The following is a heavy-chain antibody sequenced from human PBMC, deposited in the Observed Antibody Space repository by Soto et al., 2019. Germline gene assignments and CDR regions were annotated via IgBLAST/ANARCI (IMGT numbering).Heavy chain of an antibody. CDR3: ARLGMNYYYYGMEV. V-gene: IGHV4-39*01. CDR2: IYYSGST. J-gene: IGHJ6*02. D-gene: IGHD1-20*01. Sequence: TSETLSLTCTVSGGSISSSSYYWGWIRQPPGKGLEWIGSIYYSGSTYYNPSLKSRVTISVDTSKNQFSLKLSSVTAADTAVYYCARLGMNYYYYGMEVWGQGTTVTVSS. CDR1: GGSISSSSYY.